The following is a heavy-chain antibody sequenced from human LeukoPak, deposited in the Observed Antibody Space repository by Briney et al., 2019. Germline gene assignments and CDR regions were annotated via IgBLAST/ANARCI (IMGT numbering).Heavy chain of an antibody. V-gene: IGHV3-21*01. CDR2: ISSSSSYI. D-gene: IGHD3-16*01. J-gene: IGHJ3*02. Sequence: GGSLRLSCAASGFTFSSYSMNWVRQAPGKGLEWVSSISSSSSYIYYADSVKGRFTISRDNSKNTLYLQMNSLRAEDTAVYYCARDNLPYDYVWGSPPFAFDIWGQGTMVTVSS. CDR3: ARDNLPYDYVWGSPPFAFDI. CDR1: GFTFSSYS.